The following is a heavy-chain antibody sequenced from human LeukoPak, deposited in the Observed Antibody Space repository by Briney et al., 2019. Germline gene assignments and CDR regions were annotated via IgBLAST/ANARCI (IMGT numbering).Heavy chain of an antibody. D-gene: IGHD5-18*01. J-gene: IGHJ4*02. CDR1: GYTFTGYY. CDR3: ARPPAGYSYGSARFDY. Sequence: GASVKVSCKASGYTFTGYYMHWVRQAPGQGLEWMGWINPNSGGTNYAQKFQGRVTMTRDTSISTAYMDLSRLRSDDTAVYYCARPPAGYSYGSARFDYWGQGTLVTVSS. CDR2: INPNSGGT. V-gene: IGHV1-2*02.